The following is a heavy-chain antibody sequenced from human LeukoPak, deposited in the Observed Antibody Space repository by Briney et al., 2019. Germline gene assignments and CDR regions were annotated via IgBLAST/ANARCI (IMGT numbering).Heavy chain of an antibody. V-gene: IGHV1-2*02. CDR1: GYTFTGYY. Sequence: ASVKVSCKASGYTFTGYYMHWVRQAPGQGLEWMGWINPNSGGTNYAQKFQGRVTMTRDTSISTAYMELSRLRSDDTAVYYCARKGPGLVGYGMDVWGQGTTVTVSS. D-gene: IGHD2-15*01. J-gene: IGHJ6*02. CDR3: ARKGPGLVGYGMDV. CDR2: INPNSGGT.